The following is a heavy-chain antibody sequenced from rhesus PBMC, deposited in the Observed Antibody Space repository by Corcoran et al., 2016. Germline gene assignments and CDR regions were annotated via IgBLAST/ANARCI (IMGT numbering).Heavy chain of an antibody. D-gene: IGHD1-20*01. J-gene: IGHJ4*01. CDR3: AKGGPYSWNNVLDY. Sequence: EVQLVQSGAEVKRPGESLRISCKTSGYSFPGSWLSWVRQMHGNGLEWMGSIYPGDSNTRYNPSFQGHVTSSADKSISTTYLQWSSLKASDTATYYCAKGGPYSWNNVLDYWGQGVLVTVSS. CDR1: GYSFPGSW. CDR2: IYPGDSNT. V-gene: IGHV5-43*01.